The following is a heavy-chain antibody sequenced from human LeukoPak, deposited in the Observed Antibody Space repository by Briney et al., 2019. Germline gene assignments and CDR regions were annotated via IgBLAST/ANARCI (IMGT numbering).Heavy chain of an antibody. J-gene: IGHJ6*03. Sequence: GGSLRLSCAASGFTFSDYYMSWIRQAPGKGLEWVSYISSSGSTIYYADSVKGRFTISRDNAKNSLYLQMNSLRAEDTAVYYCARLYRDFWSGYYLSYYYYMDVWGKGTTVTVSS. CDR2: ISSSGSTI. CDR3: ARLYRDFWSGYYLSYYYYMDV. CDR1: GFTFSDYY. D-gene: IGHD3-3*01. V-gene: IGHV3-11*04.